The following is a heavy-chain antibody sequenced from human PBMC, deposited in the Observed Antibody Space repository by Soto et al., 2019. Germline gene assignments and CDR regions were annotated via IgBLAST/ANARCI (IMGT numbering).Heavy chain of an antibody. CDR2: IYSSGST. CDR3: ARSYYYDSSAYRNDALDI. CDR1: GGSISNSY. V-gene: IGHV4-59*08. Sequence: PSETLSLTCTVSGGSISNSYWSWIRQSPEKGLEWIGYIYSSGSTNYNPSLNSRVTISVDTSKNQFSLRLSSVTAADTAVYYCARSYYYDSSAYRNDALDIWGQGTMVTV. D-gene: IGHD3-22*01. J-gene: IGHJ3*02.